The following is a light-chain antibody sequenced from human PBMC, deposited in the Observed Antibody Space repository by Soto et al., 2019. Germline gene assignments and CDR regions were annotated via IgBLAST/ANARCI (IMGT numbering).Light chain of an antibody. CDR3: QQYNNWPIT. V-gene: IGKV3-15*01. Sequence: EIVMTQSPATLSVSPGERATLSCRASQNILSNLAWYQQKPGQAPRLLIYGASTRATGIPARFSGSGSGTDFTLTLSSLQSEDFEIYYCQQYNNWPITFGQGTRLEIK. CDR1: QNILSN. CDR2: GAS. J-gene: IGKJ5*01.